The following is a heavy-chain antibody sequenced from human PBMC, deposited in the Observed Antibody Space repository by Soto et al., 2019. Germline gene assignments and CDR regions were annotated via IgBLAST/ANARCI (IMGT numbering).Heavy chain of an antibody. V-gene: IGHV1-18*01. D-gene: IGHD6-13*01. J-gene: IGHJ4*02. Sequence: GGPVKVSCKASGYTLTSYCISWVRQAPGQGLEWMGWISAYNGNTNYAQKLQGRVTMTTDTSTSTAYMELRSLRSDDTAVYYCARDWAADGPFDYWGQGTLVTVAS. CDR2: ISAYNGNT. CDR3: ARDWAADGPFDY. CDR1: GYTLTSYC.